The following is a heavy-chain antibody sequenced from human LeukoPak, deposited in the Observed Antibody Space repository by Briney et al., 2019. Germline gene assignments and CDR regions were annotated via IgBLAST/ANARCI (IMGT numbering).Heavy chain of an antibody. V-gene: IGHV4-61*02. J-gene: IGHJ6*03. Sequence: PSETLSLTCTVSGGSISSGSYYWSWIRQPAGKGLEWIGRIYTSGSTNYNPSLKSRVTISVDTSKNQFSLKLSSVTAADTAVYYCATSRGSGNTGYYYMDVWGKGTTVTISS. CDR3: ATSRGSGNTGYYYMDV. CDR1: GGSISSGSYY. CDR2: IYTSGST. D-gene: IGHD3-10*01.